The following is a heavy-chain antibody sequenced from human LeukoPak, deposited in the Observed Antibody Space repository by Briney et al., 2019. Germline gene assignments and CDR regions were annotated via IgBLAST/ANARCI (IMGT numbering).Heavy chain of an antibody. CDR2: IYPDDSNT. CDR1: GFSFTSYW. J-gene: IGHJ4*02. D-gene: IGHD3-22*01. Sequence: GESLKISCRGSGFSFTSYWIGWVRQMPGKGLEWMGIIYPDDSNTRYSPSFQGQVTISADKSISTAYLQWSSLKASDTAMYYCARHLDYYDSSGYHDYFDYWGQGTLVTVSS. CDR3: ARHLDYYDSSGYHDYFDY. V-gene: IGHV5-51*01.